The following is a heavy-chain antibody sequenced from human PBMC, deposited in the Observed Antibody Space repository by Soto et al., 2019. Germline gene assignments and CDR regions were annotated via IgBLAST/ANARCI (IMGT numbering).Heavy chain of an antibody. CDR1: GGTFNTYA. V-gene: IGHV1-69*19. CDR2: ISPMFGAA. Sequence: QVQLVQSGAEMKKPGSSVKVSCQSSGGTFNTYAMNWVRQAPGPGPEWMGDISPMFGAATYAPKFQGRVTITADESTGTSYMQLSSLTSEDTALYFCAREVQVQTPAFVYWGQGTLVTVS. CDR3: AREVQVQTPAFVY. J-gene: IGHJ4*02. D-gene: IGHD3-10*01.